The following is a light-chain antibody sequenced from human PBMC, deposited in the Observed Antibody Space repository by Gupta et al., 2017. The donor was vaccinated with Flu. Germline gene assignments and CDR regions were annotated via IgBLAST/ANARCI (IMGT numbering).Light chain of an antibody. J-gene: IGKJ2*01. V-gene: IGKV1-33*01. CDR3: QQYDNPPR. Sequence: DIQMTQSPSSLSASVADRVTITCQASQDISNYLNWYQQKPGKAPKLLIYDASNLETGVPSRFSGSGSGTDFTFTISSLQPEDIATYYCQQYDNPPRFGQGTKLEIK. CDR1: QDISNY. CDR2: DAS.